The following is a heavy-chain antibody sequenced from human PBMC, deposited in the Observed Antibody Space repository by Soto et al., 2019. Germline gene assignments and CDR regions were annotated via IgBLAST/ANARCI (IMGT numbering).Heavy chain of an antibody. D-gene: IGHD6-19*01. V-gene: IGHV6-1*01. CDR3: ARGSYYSGWV. Sequence: SQTLSLTCAISGDSVSSTSTAWSWIRQSPSRGLEWLGRTYYRSKWYSDYAVSVKSRITINPDTSKNQFSLQLNSVTPEDTAVYYCARGSYYSGWVWGQGTLVTVAS. J-gene: IGHJ4*02. CDR2: TYYRSKWYS. CDR1: GDSVSSTSTA.